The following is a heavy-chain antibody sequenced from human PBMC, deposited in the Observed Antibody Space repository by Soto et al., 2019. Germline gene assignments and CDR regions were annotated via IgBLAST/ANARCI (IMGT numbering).Heavy chain of an antibody. J-gene: IGHJ4*02. CDR3: VRGDGDYYDGNGYLGRH. CDR1: GFTFSSYW. D-gene: IGHD3-22*01. Sequence: EVQLVESGGGLVQPGGSLRLSCAASGFTFSSYWMHWVRQVPGKGPVWVSRIKNDGSGTYYADSVKGRRTMSRDNAKNTVYLLMNSLRAEDTAVYYCVRGDGDYYDGNGYLGRHWGQGTLVTVSS. V-gene: IGHV3-74*01. CDR2: IKNDGSGT.